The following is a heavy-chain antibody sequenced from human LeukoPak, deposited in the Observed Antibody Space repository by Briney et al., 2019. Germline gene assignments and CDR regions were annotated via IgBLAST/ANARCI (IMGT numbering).Heavy chain of an antibody. CDR2: ISAYNGNT. J-gene: IGHJ4*02. CDR3: AREGWRGGYEIDPKFDY. CDR1: GYTFTSYG. D-gene: IGHD5-12*01. Sequence: ASVKVSCKASGYTFTSYGISWVRQAPGQGLEWMGWISAYNGNTNYAQKLQGRVTMTTDTSTSTAYMELRSLRSDDTAVYYCAREGWRGGYEIDPKFDYWGQGTLVTVSS. V-gene: IGHV1-18*01.